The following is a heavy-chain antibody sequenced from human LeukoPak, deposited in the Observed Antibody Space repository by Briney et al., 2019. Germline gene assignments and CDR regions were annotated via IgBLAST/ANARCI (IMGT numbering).Heavy chain of an antibody. CDR2: INPNSGGT. CDR3: ARDHAMVRGSLSGMDV. V-gene: IGHV1-2*02. Sequence: ASVKVSCKASGYTFTGYYMHWVRQAPGQGLEWMGWINPNSGGTNYAQKFQGRVTMTRDTSISTAYMELSRLRSDDTAVYYCARDHAMVRGSLSGMDVWGQGTTVTVSS. D-gene: IGHD3-10*01. CDR1: GYTFTGYY. J-gene: IGHJ6*02.